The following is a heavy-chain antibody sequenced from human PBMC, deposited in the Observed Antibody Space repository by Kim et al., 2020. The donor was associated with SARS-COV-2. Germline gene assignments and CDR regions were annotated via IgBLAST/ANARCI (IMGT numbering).Heavy chain of an antibody. CDR3: ARIVVRGVMMKEFDY. CDR1: GYSISSGYY. V-gene: IGHV4-38-2*02. D-gene: IGHD3-10*01. CDR2: IYHSGST. Sequence: SETLSLTCTVSGYSISSGYYWGWIRQPPGKGLEWIGSIYHSGSTYYNPSLKSRVTISVDTSKNQFSLKLSSVTAADTAVYYCARIVVRGVMMKEFDYWGQGTLVTVSS. J-gene: IGHJ4*02.